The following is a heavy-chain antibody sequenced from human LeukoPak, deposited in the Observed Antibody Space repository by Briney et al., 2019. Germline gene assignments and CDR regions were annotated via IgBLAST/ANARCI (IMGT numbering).Heavy chain of an antibody. CDR2: ISYDGSNK. Sequence: GGSLRLSCAASGFTFSSYTMHWVRQAPGKGLEWVAVISYDGSNKYYADSVKGRFTISRDNSKNTLYLQMNSLRAEDTAVYYCAKEQSHAPAITIFGVVITSNWYFDLWGRGTLVTVSS. V-gene: IGHV3-30*04. CDR3: AKEQSHAPAITIFGVVITSNWYFDL. D-gene: IGHD3-3*01. CDR1: GFTFSSYT. J-gene: IGHJ2*01.